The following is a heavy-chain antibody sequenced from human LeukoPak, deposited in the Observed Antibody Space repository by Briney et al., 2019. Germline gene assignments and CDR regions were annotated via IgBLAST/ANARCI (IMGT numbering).Heavy chain of an antibody. J-gene: IGHJ6*02. CDR2: FDPEDGET. CDR1: GYTLTELS. D-gene: IGHD3-10*01. CDR3: ARAPLGSGSYYKRYYYYGMDV. V-gene: IGHV1-24*01. Sequence: GASVKVSCKVSGYTLTELSMHWVRQAPGKGLEWMGGFDPEDGETIYAQKFQGRVTMTEDTSTDTAYMELSSLRSEDTAVYYCARAPLGSGSYYKRYYYYGMDVWGQGTTVTVSS.